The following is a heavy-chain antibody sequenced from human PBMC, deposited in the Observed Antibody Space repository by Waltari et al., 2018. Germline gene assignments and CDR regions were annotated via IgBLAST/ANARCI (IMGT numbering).Heavy chain of an antibody. CDR3: AKGTIFAGALDY. CDR1: GVTVSSSY. D-gene: IGHD3-3*02. Sequence: EVHLVETGGGLIQPGGSLRLSCAVSGVTVSSSYMSWVRQAPGKGLEWVSYRSAGGDTYFAGSLQGRVTISRDDSKNSLFLQMNSLSAADTAVYYCAKGTIFAGALDYWGQGALVTVSS. J-gene: IGHJ4*02. CDR2: RSAGGDT. V-gene: IGHV3-53*02.